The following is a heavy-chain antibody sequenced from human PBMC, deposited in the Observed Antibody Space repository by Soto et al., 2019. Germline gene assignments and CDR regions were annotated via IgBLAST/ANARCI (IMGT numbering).Heavy chain of an antibody. D-gene: IGHD3-16*01. Sequence: QLQLQESGSGLVKPSQTRSLTCAVSGGSISSGGYSWSWIRQPPGKGLEWIGNIYHSGSTYYNPSLKSRVTISLERSKNQFSLKLNSVTAADTAVYCCARLWGGGWFDPWGQGTQVTVSS. V-gene: IGHV4-30-2*01. CDR3: ARLWGGGWFDP. CDR1: GGSISSGGYS. CDR2: IYHSGST. J-gene: IGHJ5*02.